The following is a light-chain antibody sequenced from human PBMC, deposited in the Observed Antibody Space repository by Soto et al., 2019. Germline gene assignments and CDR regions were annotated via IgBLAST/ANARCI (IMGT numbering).Light chain of an antibody. CDR1: TGHSSYA. Sequence: QPALTQSPSASASLGASVKLTCTLTTGHSSYAIAWHQQQPEKGPRYLMKLNSDGSHTKGDGIPDRFSGSSSGAERYLTISSLQSEDEADYYCQTWGTGTHVVFGGGTKLTVL. CDR2: LNSDGSH. V-gene: IGLV4-69*01. CDR3: QTWGTGTHVV. J-gene: IGLJ2*01.